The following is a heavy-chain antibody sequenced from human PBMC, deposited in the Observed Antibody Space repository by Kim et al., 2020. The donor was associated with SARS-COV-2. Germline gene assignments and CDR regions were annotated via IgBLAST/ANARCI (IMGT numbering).Heavy chain of an antibody. D-gene: IGHD3-9*01. CDR3: AREVLRYFDWSDIDY. J-gene: IGHJ4*02. CDR1: GYTFTGYY. CDR2: INPNSGGT. V-gene: IGHV1-2*06. Sequence: ASVKVSCKASGYTFTGYYMHWVRQAPGQGLEWMGRINPNSGGTNYAQKFQGRVTMTRDTSISTAYMELSRLRSDDTAVYYCAREVLRYFDWSDIDYWGQGTLVTVSS.